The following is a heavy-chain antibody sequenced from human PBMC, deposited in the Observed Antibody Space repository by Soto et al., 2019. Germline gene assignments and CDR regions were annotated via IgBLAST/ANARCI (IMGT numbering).Heavy chain of an antibody. V-gene: IGHV4-31*03. J-gene: IGHJ5*02. CDR2: IYYSGNT. Sequence: PSETLSLTCTFSGGSLISGGYYWSWIRQHPGKGLEWIGYIYYSGNTYYNPSLKSRVTISVDTSKNQFSLKLTSVTAADTAVYYCARSVFPWGQGTLVTVSS. CDR1: GGSLISGGYY. CDR3: ARSVFP.